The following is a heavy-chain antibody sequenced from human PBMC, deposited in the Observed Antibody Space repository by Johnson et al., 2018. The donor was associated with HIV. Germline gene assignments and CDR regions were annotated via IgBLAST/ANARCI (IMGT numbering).Heavy chain of an antibody. Sequence: QVQLVESGGGVVQPGRSLRLSCSASGFDFSSYAINWVRQAPGKGLEWVAVIWHDGSKEFYTDSVKGRFTVSRDNSKNTMYLQIKSLIAEDTAVYYCAKKDYRGGHYGGAFEFWGQGTMVIVSS. J-gene: IGHJ3*01. CDR3: AKKDYRGGHYGGAFEF. CDR1: GFDFSSYA. CDR2: IWHDGSKE. D-gene: IGHD3-22*01. V-gene: IGHV3-33*06.